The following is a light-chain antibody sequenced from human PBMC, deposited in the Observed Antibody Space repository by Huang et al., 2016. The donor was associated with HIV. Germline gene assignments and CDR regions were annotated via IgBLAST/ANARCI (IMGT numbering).Light chain of an antibody. CDR2: GAS. CDR3: HQYNNWPPAWT. CDR1: QSIGDN. Sequence: EIVVTQSPATVSVSPGERATLSCRASQSIGDNVAWYQQKPGQAPKLLLYGASMRATGIRARFSGSGSGTEFTLTSSSLQSEDFAVYYCHQYNNWPPAWTFGQGTKVEIK. J-gene: IGKJ1*01. V-gene: IGKV3-15*01.